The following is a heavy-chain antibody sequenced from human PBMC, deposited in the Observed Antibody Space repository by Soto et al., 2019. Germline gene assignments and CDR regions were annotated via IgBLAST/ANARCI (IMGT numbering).Heavy chain of an antibody. J-gene: IGHJ6*02. CDR3: ARHANSHTSMDDYYAVDV. D-gene: IGHD3-10*01. V-gene: IGHV5-51*01. CDR2: VNPGASYT. CDR1: GYSFSTYW. Sequence: GESLKISCQASGYSFSTYWIGWVRQRPGRGLDWMGVVNPGASYTRYSPSFQGHVTISADKSISTAYLQWSGLRASDTAIYYCARHANSHTSMDDYYAVDVWGLGTTVTVSS.